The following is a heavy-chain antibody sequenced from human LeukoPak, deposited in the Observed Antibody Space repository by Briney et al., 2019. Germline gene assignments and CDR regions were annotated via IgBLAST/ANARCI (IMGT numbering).Heavy chain of an antibody. J-gene: IGHJ4*02. CDR2: INPNSGGT. D-gene: IGHD6-13*01. V-gene: IGHV1-2*04. CDR3: ARGSYRAAAGFWYYFDY. Sequence: GASVKVSCKASGGTFSSYAISWVRQAPGQGLEWMGWINPNSGGTNYAQKFQGWVTMTRDTSISTAYMELSRLRSDDTAVYYCARGSYRAAAGFWYYFDYWGQGTLVTVSS. CDR1: GGTFSSYA.